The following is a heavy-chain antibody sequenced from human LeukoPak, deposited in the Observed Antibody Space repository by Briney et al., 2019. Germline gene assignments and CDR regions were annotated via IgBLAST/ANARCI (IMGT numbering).Heavy chain of an antibody. CDR2: ISYDGSNK. J-gene: IGHJ4*02. D-gene: IGHD4-17*01. CDR3: ARAPYGDYFLDY. Sequence: TGGSLRLSCAASGFIFSSYDMYWVRQAPGKGLEWVATISYDGSNKYYADSVKGRFTISRDNSKNTLFLQMNSLRAEDTAVYYCARAPYGDYFLDYWGQGTLVTVSS. CDR1: GFIFSSYD. V-gene: IGHV3-30-3*01.